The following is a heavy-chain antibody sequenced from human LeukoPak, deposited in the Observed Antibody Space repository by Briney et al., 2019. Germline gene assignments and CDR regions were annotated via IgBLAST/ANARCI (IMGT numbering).Heavy chain of an antibody. CDR3: ERDEAKAVSPLWGTYYYYYGMDV. Sequence: ASVKVSCKASGYTFTSYGISWVRQAPGQGLEWMGWISAYNGDTNYAQKLQGRVTMTTDTSTSTAYMEMRSLRSDDTAVYYCERDEAKAVSPLWGTYYYYYGMDVWGQGTTVTVSS. D-gene: IGHD1-1*01. V-gene: IGHV1-18*01. CDR2: ISAYNGDT. CDR1: GYTFTSYG. J-gene: IGHJ6*02.